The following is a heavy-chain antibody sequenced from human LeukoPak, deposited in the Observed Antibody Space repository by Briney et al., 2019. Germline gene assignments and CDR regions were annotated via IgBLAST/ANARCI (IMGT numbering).Heavy chain of an antibody. Sequence: QSGGSLRLSCAASRFTFSNYAMSWVRQAPGKGLEWVSAITGGGGGTYYADSVKGRFTISRDSSKNTLFLHMNTLRAEDTAIYYCAKDRTVGASYWYSDLWGRGTLVTVSS. CDR1: RFTFSNYA. V-gene: IGHV3-23*01. J-gene: IGHJ2*01. CDR2: ITGGGGGT. CDR3: AKDRTVGASYWYSDL. D-gene: IGHD1-26*01.